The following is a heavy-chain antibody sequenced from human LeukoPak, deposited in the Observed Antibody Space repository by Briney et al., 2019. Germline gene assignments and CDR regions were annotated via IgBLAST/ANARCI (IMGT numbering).Heavy chain of an antibody. Sequence: GGSLRLSCAASGFSFSNYAMSWVREAPARGPEGVSSISGGGETFYADSGKGRFPLPRDDSRNKGDLPLNHLKGEDTAIYYCAKANWFSNADAVWWGQGTQVTVSS. CDR3: AKANWFSNADAVW. CDR2: ISGGGET. V-gene: IGHV3-23*01. J-gene: IGHJ4*02. CDR1: GFSFSNYA. D-gene: IGHD1-1*01.